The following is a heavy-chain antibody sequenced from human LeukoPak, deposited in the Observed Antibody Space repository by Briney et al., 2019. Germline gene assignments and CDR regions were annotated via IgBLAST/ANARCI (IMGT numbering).Heavy chain of an antibody. Sequence: SVKVSCKASGGTFSTFALSWVRQAPGQGPDWMGGIIPILGTANYAQKFQGRVTITADESTSTAYMELSSLRSEDTAVYYCARDFHYDTYGMDVWGQGTTVTVSS. CDR3: ARDFHYDTYGMDV. CDR1: GGTFSTFA. D-gene: IGHD3-9*01. CDR2: IIPILGTA. V-gene: IGHV1-69*13. J-gene: IGHJ6*02.